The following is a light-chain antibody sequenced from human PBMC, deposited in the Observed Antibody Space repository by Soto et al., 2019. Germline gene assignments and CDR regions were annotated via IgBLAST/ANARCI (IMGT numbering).Light chain of an antibody. CDR2: GAS. CDR3: QQYGISGT. Sequence: IVLTESPCTLSLSPGERATLSCRASQSVSSDLAWYQQKPGQAPRLLIYGASTRATGIPDRFSGSGSGTDFTLTISRLEPEDFAVYYCQQYGISGTFGQGTKVDIK. CDR1: QSVSSD. J-gene: IGKJ1*01. V-gene: IGKV3-20*01.